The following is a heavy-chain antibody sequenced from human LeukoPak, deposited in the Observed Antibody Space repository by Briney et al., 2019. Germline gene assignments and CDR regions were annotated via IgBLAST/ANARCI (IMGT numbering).Heavy chain of an antibody. CDR1: GFTVSSNY. D-gene: IGHD1-26*01. CDR3: AKVGKVGASDY. CDR2: ISGSGGST. V-gene: IGHV3-23*01. J-gene: IGHJ4*02. Sequence: GGSLRLSCAASGFTVSSNYMSWVRQAPGKGLEWVSAISGSGGSTYYADSVKDRFTISRDNSKNTLYLQMNSLRAEDTAAYYCAKVGKVGASDYWGQGTLVTVSS.